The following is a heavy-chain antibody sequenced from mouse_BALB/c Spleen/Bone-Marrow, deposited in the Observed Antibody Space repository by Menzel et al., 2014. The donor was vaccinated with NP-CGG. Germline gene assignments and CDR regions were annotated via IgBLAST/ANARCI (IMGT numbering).Heavy chain of an antibody. V-gene: IGHV1-4*02. D-gene: IGHD1-1*01. Sequence: QVQLQQPAGELARPGASVKMSCKASGYTFTSNTIQWVKQRPGQGLEWIGYTNPTRGYTGYNQKFKDKTTLTADKSSSTAYMQLSSLTSEDSAVYYCAREATYYAYFGYWGQGTILTVSS. CDR3: AREATYYAYFGY. J-gene: IGHJ2*01. CDR2: TNPTRGYT. CDR1: GYTFTSNT.